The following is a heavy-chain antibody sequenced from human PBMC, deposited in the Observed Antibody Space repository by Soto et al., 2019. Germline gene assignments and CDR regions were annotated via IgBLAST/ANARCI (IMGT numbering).Heavy chain of an antibody. CDR2: VSYDGSKT. CDR1: GFTFSNNG. Sequence: QVQLVESGGGEVQPGTSLRLSCAASGFTFSNNGMHWVRQAPGKGLEWVAVVSYDGSKTFYADSVKGRLTIYRDNSKSTVYLHMSSLRPEDTAIYYCAKDLRQGASGATVYRMDVWGQGTTVTVSS. CDR3: AKDLRQGASGATVYRMDV. D-gene: IGHD5-12*01. V-gene: IGHV3-30*18. J-gene: IGHJ6*02.